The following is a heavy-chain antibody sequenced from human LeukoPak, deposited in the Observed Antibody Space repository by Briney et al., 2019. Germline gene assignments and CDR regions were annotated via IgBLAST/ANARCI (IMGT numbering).Heavy chain of an antibody. Sequence: PSETLSLTCTVSGFSMSSSGYYWGWIRQPPGKGLEWIGSIYYSGYTYYNPSLKSRVTISIDTSKKQFSLKLSSVTAADTAVYYCARETGQDYYDSSGYLGDAFDIWGQGTMVTVSS. V-gene: IGHV4-39*07. CDR2: IYYSGYT. CDR1: GFSMSSSGYY. CDR3: ARETGQDYYDSSGYLGDAFDI. J-gene: IGHJ3*02. D-gene: IGHD3-22*01.